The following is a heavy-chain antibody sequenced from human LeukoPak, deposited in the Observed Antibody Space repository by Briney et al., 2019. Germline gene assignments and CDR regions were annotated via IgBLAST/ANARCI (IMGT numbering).Heavy chain of an antibody. Sequence: GGSLRLSCAASGFTVSSNYMSWVRQAPGKGLEWVSAISGSGGSTYYADSVKGRFTISRDNSKNTLYLQMNSLRAEDTAVYYCAKDGAAARPPLWGQGTLVTVSS. J-gene: IGHJ4*02. CDR2: ISGSGGST. D-gene: IGHD6-6*01. V-gene: IGHV3-23*01. CDR1: GFTVSSNY. CDR3: AKDGAAARPPL.